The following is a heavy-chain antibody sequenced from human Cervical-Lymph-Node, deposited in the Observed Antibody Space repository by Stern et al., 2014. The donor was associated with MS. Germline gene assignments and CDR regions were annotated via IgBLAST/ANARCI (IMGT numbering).Heavy chain of an antibody. CDR3: ARGSGRDFFDY. Sequence: VQLVKSGAEVKKPGEFLKISCKGSGYSFTNYWIGWVRQMPGQGLEFMGIISPGASDVRYSPSFQGQVTISADKSISTAYLQWSSLKASDTAMYYCARGSGRDFFDYWGQGALVTVSS. D-gene: IGHD3-3*01. V-gene: IGHV5-51*01. J-gene: IGHJ4*02. CDR2: ISPGASDV. CDR1: GYSFTNYW.